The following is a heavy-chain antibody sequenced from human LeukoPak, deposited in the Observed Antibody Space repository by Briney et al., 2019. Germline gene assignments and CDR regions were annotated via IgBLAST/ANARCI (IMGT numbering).Heavy chain of an antibody. CDR1: GFTFSVAA. V-gene: IGHV3-23*01. J-gene: IGHJ3*01. D-gene: IGHD5-24*01. CDR2: IGASGKST. Sequence: GGSLRLSCAASGFTFSVAAMTWVRQAPGKGLEWVSLIGASGKSTYYADSVKGRFTISRDNSKNTLSLQMNSLRVEDTAMYFCAKDIQLSTWGLGTMVTVSS. CDR3: AKDIQLST.